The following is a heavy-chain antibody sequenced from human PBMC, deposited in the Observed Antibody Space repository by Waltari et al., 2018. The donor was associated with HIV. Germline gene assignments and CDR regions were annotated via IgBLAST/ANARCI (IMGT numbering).Heavy chain of an antibody. J-gene: IGHJ5*02. CDR3: AREWGTLMVAWFDP. CDR2: MFHNGST. Sequence: QVQLQESGPGLVKPSETLSLTCPVSGYSLSSGYFWGWNRQPPGKALEWIGSMFHNGSTYYNPSLKSRVTISVDTSKNQFSLKLSSVTSADTAIYYCAREWGTLMVAWFDPWGQGTLVTVSS. V-gene: IGHV4-38-2*02. CDR1: GYSLSSGYF. D-gene: IGHD3-10*01.